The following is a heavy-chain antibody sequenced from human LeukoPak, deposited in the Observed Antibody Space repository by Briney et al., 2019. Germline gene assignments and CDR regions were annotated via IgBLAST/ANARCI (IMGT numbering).Heavy chain of an antibody. V-gene: IGHV3-30*02. Sequence: GGSLRLSCAASGFTFSSYGMHWVRQAPGKGLEWVAFIRYDGSNKYYADSVKGRFTISRDNSKNTLYLQMNSLRAEDTAVYYCARDLIPTVVYPRDAFDIWGQGTMVTVSS. D-gene: IGHD4-23*01. CDR2: IRYDGSNK. J-gene: IGHJ3*02. CDR3: ARDLIPTVVYPRDAFDI. CDR1: GFTFSSYG.